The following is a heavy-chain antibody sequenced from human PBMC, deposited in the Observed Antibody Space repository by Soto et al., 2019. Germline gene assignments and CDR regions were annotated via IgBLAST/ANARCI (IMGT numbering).Heavy chain of an antibody. CDR3: VKDVSYFDTTASLDF. CDR2: ISYDGSHK. CDR1: GFTFSSYG. V-gene: IGHV3-30*18. J-gene: IGHJ4*02. D-gene: IGHD3-22*01. Sequence: RRLSCAASGFTFSSYGMHWVRQAPGKGLQWVAVISYDGSHKYYADSMKGRFTISRDNSKNTLYLQMDSLKVEDTALYHCVKDVSYFDTTASLDFWGQGTMVTVSS.